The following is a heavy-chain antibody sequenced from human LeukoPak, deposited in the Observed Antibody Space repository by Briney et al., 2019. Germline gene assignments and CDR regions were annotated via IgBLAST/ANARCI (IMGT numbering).Heavy chain of an antibody. CDR2: FDPGDGET. Sequence: ASVKVSCKVSGYTLTELSMHWVRQAPGKGLEWMGGFDPGDGETIYAQKCQGRVTMTEDTSTDTAYMELSSLRSEDTAVYYCATEWDIVARNRAFDIWGQGTMVTVSS. V-gene: IGHV1-24*01. CDR1: GYTLTELS. D-gene: IGHD5-12*01. J-gene: IGHJ3*02. CDR3: ATEWDIVARNRAFDI.